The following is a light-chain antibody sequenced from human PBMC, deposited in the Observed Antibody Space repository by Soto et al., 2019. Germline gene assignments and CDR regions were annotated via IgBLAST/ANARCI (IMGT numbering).Light chain of an antibody. CDR1: QSVSSY. CDR2: DAS. CDR3: QQRSNWPPLYT. J-gene: IGKJ2*01. Sequence: IVLTQSPATLSLSPGERATLSCRASQSVSSYLAWYQQKPGQAPRLLIYDASNRATGIPARFSGSGSGTDFTLTINNLEPEDFAVYYCQQRSNWPPLYTFGQGTKLEIK. V-gene: IGKV3-11*01.